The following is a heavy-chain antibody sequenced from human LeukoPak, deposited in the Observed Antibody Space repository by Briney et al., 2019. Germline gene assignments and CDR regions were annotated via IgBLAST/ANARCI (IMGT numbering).Heavy chain of an antibody. Sequence: PSETLSLTCTVSGGSIRSSYYYWGWIRQPPGKGLEWIGSIYDSGSTYYNPSLKSRVTISVDTSKNQFSLKLSSVTAADTAVYYCARLEGYSYGSTPFDYWGQGTLVTVSS. CDR2: IYDSGST. J-gene: IGHJ4*02. V-gene: IGHV4-39*01. D-gene: IGHD5-18*01. CDR1: GGSIRSSYYY. CDR3: ARLEGYSYGSTPFDY.